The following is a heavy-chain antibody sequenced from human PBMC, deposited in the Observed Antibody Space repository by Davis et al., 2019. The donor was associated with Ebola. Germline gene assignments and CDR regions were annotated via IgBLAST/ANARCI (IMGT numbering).Heavy chain of an antibody. D-gene: IGHD2-21*01. J-gene: IGHJ4*02. CDR3: AKRSELWWSFWDY. CDR2: ISGSGGST. Sequence: GESLKISCAASGFTFSSYAMSWVRQAPGKGLEWVSAISGSGGSTYYADSVKGRFTISRDNSKNTLYLQMNSLRAEDTAVYYCAKRSELWWSFWDYWGQGTLVTVSS. V-gene: IGHV3-23*01. CDR1: GFTFSSYA.